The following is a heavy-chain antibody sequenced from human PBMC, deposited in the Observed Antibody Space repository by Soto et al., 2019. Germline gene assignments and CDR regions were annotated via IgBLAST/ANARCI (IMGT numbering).Heavy chain of an antibody. CDR1: GFTFSSYG. Sequence: QVQLVESGGGVVQPGRSLRLSCAASGFTFSSYGMHWVRQAPGKGLEWVAVIWYDGSNKYYADSVKGRFTISRDNSKNTRYLQMNSLRAEDTAVYSCARGISYSSGWPDEFDYWGQGTLVTVSS. CDR2: IWYDGSNK. J-gene: IGHJ4*02. V-gene: IGHV3-33*01. D-gene: IGHD6-19*01. CDR3: ARGISYSSGWPDEFDY.